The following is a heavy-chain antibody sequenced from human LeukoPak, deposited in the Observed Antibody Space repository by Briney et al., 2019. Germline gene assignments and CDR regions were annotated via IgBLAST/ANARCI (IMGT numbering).Heavy chain of an antibody. D-gene: IGHD3-16*01. CDR3: AKGGHFDY. J-gene: IGHJ4*02. Sequence: PGGSLRLSCAASGFTFSTYWMTWVRQAPGKGLEWVANMKEDASEKYYVDSVKGRFTISRDNAKNSLYLQMNSLRVEDTAVYYCAKGGHFDYWGQGTLVTVSS. V-gene: IGHV3-7*01. CDR2: MKEDASEK. CDR1: GFTFSTYW.